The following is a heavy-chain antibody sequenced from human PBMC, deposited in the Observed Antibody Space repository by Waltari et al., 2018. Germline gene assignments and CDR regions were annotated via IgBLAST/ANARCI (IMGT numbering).Heavy chain of an antibody. CDR3: ARDPHYSNFDY. CDR2: RKEDGSEK. D-gene: IGHD4-4*01. Sequence: EVQLVESGGDLVQPGWSLRLSCPASGFTFSTYWMTWVRQDPGKGLEWLANRKEDGSEKNYVDSVKGRFTISRDNAKNSLYLQMNSLRAEDTAVYYCARDPHYSNFDYWGQGTLVTVSS. J-gene: IGHJ4*02. CDR1: GFTFSTYW. V-gene: IGHV3-7*01.